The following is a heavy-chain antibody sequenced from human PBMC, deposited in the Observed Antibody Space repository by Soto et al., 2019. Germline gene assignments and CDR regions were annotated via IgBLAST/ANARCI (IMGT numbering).Heavy chain of an antibody. CDR3: AKRTSGSGWSSFDY. Sequence: GGSLRLSCAASGFTLGSYAMNWVRQAPGKGLEWVSLISDSSGGTFYADSVKGRFTISRDTSKNTLYLQMNFLRVEDTAVYYCAKRTSGSGWSSFDYWGQGTLVTVSS. CDR2: ISDSSGGT. J-gene: IGHJ4*02. D-gene: IGHD6-19*01. V-gene: IGHV3-23*01. CDR1: GFTLGSYA.